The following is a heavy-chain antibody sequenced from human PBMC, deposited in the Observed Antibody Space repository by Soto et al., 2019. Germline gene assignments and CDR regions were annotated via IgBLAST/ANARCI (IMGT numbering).Heavy chain of an antibody. J-gene: IGHJ6*02. CDR3: ARAGVAAAGSGEYGMDV. D-gene: IGHD6-13*01. Sequence: QVQVVQSGAEVKKAGASVKVSCKASGYIFTDYYIHWVRQAPGQGPEWMGWINPNSGGTKYAQRFQGRVTMTRDTSISTAYMELSRLRSDDTAVYFRARAGVAAAGSGEYGMDVWGQGTTVTVSS. CDR1: GYIFTDYY. V-gene: IGHV1-2*02. CDR2: INPNSGGT.